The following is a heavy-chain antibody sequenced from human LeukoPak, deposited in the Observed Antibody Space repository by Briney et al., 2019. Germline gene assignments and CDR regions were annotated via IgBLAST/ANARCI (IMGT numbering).Heavy chain of an antibody. CDR1: GFSFSSYA. J-gene: IGHJ4*02. CDR2: ITRSGGST. D-gene: IGHD3-16*01. CDR3: AKEVLGYFDY. V-gene: IGHV3-23*01. Sequence: GGSLRLSCAVSGFSFSSYAMSWVRQAPGKGLEWVSAITRSGGSTYYADSVKGRFTISRDNSKNTLYLQMNSLRAEDTAVYYCAKEVLGYFDYWGQGTLVTVSS.